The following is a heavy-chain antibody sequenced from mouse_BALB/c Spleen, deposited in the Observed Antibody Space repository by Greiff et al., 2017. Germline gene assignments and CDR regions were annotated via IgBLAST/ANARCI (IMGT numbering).Heavy chain of an antibody. Sequence: VKVVESGPGLVAPSQSLSITCTVSGFSLTSYDISWIRQPPGKGLEWLGVIWTGGGTNYNSAFMSRLSISKDNSKSQVFLKMNSLQTDDTAIYYCVRYYRYDGFAYWGQGTLVTVSA. V-gene: IGHV2-9-2*01. D-gene: IGHD2-14*01. J-gene: IGHJ3*01. CDR3: VRYYRYDGFAY. CDR2: IWTGGGT. CDR1: GFSLTSYD.